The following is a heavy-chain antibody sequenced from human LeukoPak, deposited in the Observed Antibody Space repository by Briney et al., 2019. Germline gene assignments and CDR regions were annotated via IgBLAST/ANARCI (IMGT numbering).Heavy chain of an antibody. Sequence: GGSLRLSCTASEFTFGDYALSWFRQAPGKGLEWVSTISGSGANTYNADSVKGRFTISRDNSKNTLYLQMNSLKAEDTAVYYCAKDTPRGYNYGYFDYWGQGTLVTVSS. D-gene: IGHD5-18*01. CDR2: ISGSGANT. V-gene: IGHV3-23*01. CDR3: AKDTPRGYNYGYFDY. CDR1: EFTFGDYA. J-gene: IGHJ4*02.